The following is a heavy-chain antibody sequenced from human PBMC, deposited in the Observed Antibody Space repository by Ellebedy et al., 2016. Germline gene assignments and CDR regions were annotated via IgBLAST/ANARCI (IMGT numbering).Heavy chain of an antibody. CDR2: VSRNGFET. J-gene: IGHJ4*02. V-gene: IGHV3-23*01. CDR3: AKLARQLDH. CDR1: GFTFSGYA. Sequence: GESLKISXAASGFTFSGYAMSWVRQAPGKGPEWVSGVSRNGFETYYADSVKGRFTISRDNFKNTVFLQMNSLRAEDTAVYYCAKLARQLDHWGQGTLVTVSS.